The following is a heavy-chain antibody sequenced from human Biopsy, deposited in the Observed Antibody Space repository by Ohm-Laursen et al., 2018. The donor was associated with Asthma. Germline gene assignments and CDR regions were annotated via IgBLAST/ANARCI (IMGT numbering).Heavy chain of an antibody. CDR3: AKRRGYSGHDNDY. D-gene: IGHD5-12*01. CDR2: ISYDGNHK. V-gene: IGHV3-30*18. Sequence: SLRLSCAASGFTFGDYCMSWVRQVPGRGLEWVAVISYDGNHKFYEDSVKGRFTISRDNSKNTLYLQMNSLRTEDTAVYYCAKRRGYSGHDNDYWGQGTLVIVSS. J-gene: IGHJ4*02. CDR1: GFTFGDYC.